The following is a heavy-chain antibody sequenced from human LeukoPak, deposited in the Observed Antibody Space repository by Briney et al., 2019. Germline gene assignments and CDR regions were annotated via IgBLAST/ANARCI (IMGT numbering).Heavy chain of an antibody. CDR1: GFTFSSYG. Sequence: PGRSLRLSCAASGFTFSSYGMHWVRQAPGKGLEWVAVISYDGSNKYYADSVKGRFTISRDNSKNTLYLQMNSLRAEDTAVYYCAEDRYVGYFDYWGQGTLVTVSS. CDR3: AEDRYVGYFDY. J-gene: IGHJ4*02. D-gene: IGHD1-14*01. CDR2: ISYDGSNK. V-gene: IGHV3-30*18.